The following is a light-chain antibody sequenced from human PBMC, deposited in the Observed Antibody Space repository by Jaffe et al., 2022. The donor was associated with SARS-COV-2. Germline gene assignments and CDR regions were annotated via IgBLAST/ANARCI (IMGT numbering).Light chain of an antibody. V-gene: IGKV1-17*01. Sequence: DIQLTQSPSSLSASIGDRITITCRASQGITNELGWYQQKPGKAPKRLIYSVSSLQSGVPSRFSGSGSGTEFTLTINSLQPEDFATYYCLQHSDFPHTFGQGTRLQIK. CDR1: QGITNE. CDR2: SVS. J-gene: IGKJ2*01. CDR3: LQHSDFPHT.